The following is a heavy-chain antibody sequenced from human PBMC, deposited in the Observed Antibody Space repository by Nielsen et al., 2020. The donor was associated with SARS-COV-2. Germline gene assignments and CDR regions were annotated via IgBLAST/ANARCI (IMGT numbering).Heavy chain of an antibody. CDR3: ATPITVDYFDY. Sequence: ASVKVSCNASGDTFPIDNIHWLRQAPGQGLEWIGIINLSDGSTDSAQKFKGRVTMTRDTSASTVYLALTSLKSEDTAVYYCATPITVDYFDYWGQGTLVTVSS. V-gene: IGHV1-46*01. CDR2: INLSDGST. CDR1: GDTFPIDN. J-gene: IGHJ4*02.